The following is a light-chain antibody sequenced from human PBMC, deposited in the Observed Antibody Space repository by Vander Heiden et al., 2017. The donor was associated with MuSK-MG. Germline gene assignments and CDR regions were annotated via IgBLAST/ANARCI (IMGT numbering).Light chain of an antibody. Sequence: EIVLTQSPATLSLSPGERAALSCRASQTGGRNCLAWYQQKPGQAPRLLIHSISTRATGIPDRFTASGSGTDFTLSISRLEPEDFAVYYCQQYDSSPRTFGGGTKVETK. CDR1: QTGGRNC. CDR2: SIS. J-gene: IGKJ4*01. CDR3: QQYDSSPRT. V-gene: IGKV3-20*01.